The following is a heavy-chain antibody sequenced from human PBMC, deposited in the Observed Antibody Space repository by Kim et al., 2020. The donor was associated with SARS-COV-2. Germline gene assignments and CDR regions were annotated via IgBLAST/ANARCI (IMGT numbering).Heavy chain of an antibody. CDR1: GYTFSSYY. CDR3: ARVPAIPYYYGSGSYYAFDY. D-gene: IGHD3-10*01. V-gene: IGHV1-46*01. J-gene: IGHJ4*02. CDR2: ISPSGGST. Sequence: ASVKVSCKASGYTFSSYYMHWVRQAPGQGLEWMGIISPSGGSTSYAQKFQGRVTMTRDTSTNTVYMELSSLRSEDTAVYYCARVPAIPYYYGSGSYYAFDYWGQGTLVTVSS.